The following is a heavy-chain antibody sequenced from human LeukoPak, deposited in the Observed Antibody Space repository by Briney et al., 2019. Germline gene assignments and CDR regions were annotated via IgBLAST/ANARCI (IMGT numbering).Heavy chain of an antibody. V-gene: IGHV5-51*01. Sequence: GESLKISCKGSGYSFANYWIGWVRQMPGKGLEYMGIIYPGDSDTRCSPSFQGQVTMSADKSISTAYLQWNSLRASDTGMYYCARQRSGSYHDCWGQGTLVTASS. CDR3: ARQRSGSYHDC. J-gene: IGHJ4*02. CDR2: IYPGDSDT. D-gene: IGHD1-26*01. CDR1: GYSFANYW.